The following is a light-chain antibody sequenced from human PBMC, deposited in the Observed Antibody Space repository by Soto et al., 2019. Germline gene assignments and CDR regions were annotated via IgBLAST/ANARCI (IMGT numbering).Light chain of an antibody. CDR2: EVS. J-gene: IGLJ2*01. CDR1: SSDVGSYNL. Sequence: QSVLTQPASVSGSPGQSITISCTGTSSDVGSYNLVSWYQQHPGKAPKLMIYEVSKRPSGVSNRFSGSKSGNTASLTISGLQAEDEADYYCCSYAGSNRVFGGGTQLTVL. CDR3: CSYAGSNRV. V-gene: IGLV2-23*02.